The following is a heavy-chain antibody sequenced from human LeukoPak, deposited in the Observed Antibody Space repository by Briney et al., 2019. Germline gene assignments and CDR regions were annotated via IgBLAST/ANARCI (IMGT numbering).Heavy chain of an antibody. J-gene: IGHJ6*02. CDR1: GFPFSSYG. CDR2: ISYDGSNK. CDR3: AKELGPAAMNYYYYYGMDV. D-gene: IGHD2-2*01. Sequence: GGSLRLSCAASGFPFSSYGMHRVRQAPGQGLEWVAVISYDGSNKYYADSVKGRFTISRDNSKNTLYLQMNSLRAEDTAVYYCAKELGPAAMNYYYYYGMDVWGQGTTVTVSS. V-gene: IGHV3-30*18.